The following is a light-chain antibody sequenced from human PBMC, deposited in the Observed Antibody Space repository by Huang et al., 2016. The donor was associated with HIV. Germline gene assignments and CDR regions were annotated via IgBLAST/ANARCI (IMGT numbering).Light chain of an antibody. CDR3: QQYGSSPPWT. J-gene: IGKJ1*01. Sequence: EIVLTQSPSTLSLSPGERATLSCTASQSVSSTYLIWYQQKPGQAPRLLIYGASSRASGIPDRFSGSGSGPDFTLTISSLEPEDFAVYYCQQYGSSPPWTFGQGTKVEIK. CDR2: GAS. CDR1: QSVSSTY. V-gene: IGKV3-20*01.